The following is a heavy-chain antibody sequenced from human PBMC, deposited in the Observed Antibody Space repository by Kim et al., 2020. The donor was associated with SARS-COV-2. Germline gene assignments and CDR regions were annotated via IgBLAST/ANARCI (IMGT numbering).Heavy chain of an antibody. CDR2: FDPEDGET. CDR1: GYTLTELS. J-gene: IGHJ6*02. CDR3: ATPGYFDWLPDYYYYGMDV. Sequence: ASVKVSCKVSGYTLTELSMHWVRQASGKGLEWMGGFDPEDGETIYAQKFQGRVTMTEDTSTDTAYMELSSLRSEDTAVYYCATPGYFDWLPDYYYYGMDVWGQGTTVTVSS. V-gene: IGHV1-24*01. D-gene: IGHD3-9*01.